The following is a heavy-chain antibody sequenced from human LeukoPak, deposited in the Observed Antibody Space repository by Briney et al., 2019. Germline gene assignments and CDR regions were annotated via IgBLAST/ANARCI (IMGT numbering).Heavy chain of an antibody. J-gene: IGHJ5*02. Sequence: SGGSLRLSCAASGFIFSKYAMSWVRQAPGEGLEWVSAISANGGSTHYADSVKGRFTISRDNSKNTLYLQLNSLRAEDTAVYYCARDIWGDYYGSGSYHWGQGTLVTVSS. CDR2: ISANGGST. CDR3: ARDIWGDYYGSGSYH. V-gene: IGHV3-23*01. CDR1: GFIFSKYA. D-gene: IGHD3-10*01.